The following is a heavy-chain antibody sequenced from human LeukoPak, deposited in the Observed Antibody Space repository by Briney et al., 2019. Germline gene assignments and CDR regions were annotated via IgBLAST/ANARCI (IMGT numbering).Heavy chain of an antibody. Sequence: SVKVSCKASGGTFSSYAISWVRQAPGQGLEWMGRIIPILGIANYAQKFQGRVTITADKSTSTAYMELSSLRSEDTAVYYCAREGGLTEGGFDYWGQGTLVTVS. CDR1: GGTFSSYA. CDR3: AREGGLTEGGFDY. V-gene: IGHV1-69*04. D-gene: IGHD1-14*01. J-gene: IGHJ4*02. CDR2: IIPILGIA.